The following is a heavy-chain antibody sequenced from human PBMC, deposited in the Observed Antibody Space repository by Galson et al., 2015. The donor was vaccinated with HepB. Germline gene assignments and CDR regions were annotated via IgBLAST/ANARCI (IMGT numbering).Heavy chain of an antibody. CDR3: AKAQFQDSYFDY. CDR1: GLTFSSSV. J-gene: IGHJ4*02. V-gene: IGHV3-23*01. CDR2: IGVGT. D-gene: IGHD3/OR15-3a*01. Sequence: SLRLSCAASGLTFSSSVMSWVRQAPGKGLEWLSTIGVGTYYTDSVKGRFTVSRDNSKNTLYLQMNSLRAEDTAVYYCAKAQFQDSYFDYWGQGTLVTVSS.